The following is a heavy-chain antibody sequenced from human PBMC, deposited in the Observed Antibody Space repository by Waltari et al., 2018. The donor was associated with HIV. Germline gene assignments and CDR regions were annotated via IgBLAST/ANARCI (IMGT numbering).Heavy chain of an antibody. CDR3: TTCDSGEKSYYYYSGMDV. V-gene: IGHV3-23*01. CDR2: ISGSGGGT. J-gene: IGHJ6*02. Sequence: EVKLLKSGGGLLPPGGFLRPSCPIPGLRIATYGISWVRQVPGKGLDWVASISGSGGGTHYADSVRGRFTISRDTSKNTVSLHMNSLRAEDTATYYCTTCDSGEKSYYYYSGMDVWGQGTTVIVSS. CDR1: GLRIATYG. D-gene: IGHD4-17*01.